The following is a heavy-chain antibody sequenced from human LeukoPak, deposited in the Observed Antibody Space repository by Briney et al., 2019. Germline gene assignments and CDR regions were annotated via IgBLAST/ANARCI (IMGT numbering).Heavy chain of an antibody. V-gene: IGHV3-7*01. J-gene: IGHJ4*02. CDR3: ARASTRSGTTYYFDY. CDR2: INEDESEK. D-gene: IGHD3-10*01. CDR1: GLTFDYW. Sequence: GGSLRLSCVASGLTFDYWMSWVRQAPGKGLEWVANINEDESEKYYVDSVKGRFTVSRDNARSSLFLQMNSLSAEDTAVYFCARASTRSGTTYYFDYWGQGTLVTVSS.